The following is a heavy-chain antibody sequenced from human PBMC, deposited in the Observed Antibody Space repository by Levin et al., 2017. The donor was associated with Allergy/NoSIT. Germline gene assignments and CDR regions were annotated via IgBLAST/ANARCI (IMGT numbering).Heavy chain of an antibody. CDR3: ARWPIASAGPGNWFDP. Sequence: ASQTLSLTCAISGDSVSSNSAAWNWTRQSPSRGLEWLGRTYFRSKWFNDYAIFVKSRITINPDTSKNKFSLQLNSVTPEDTAVYYCARWPIASAGPGNWFDPWGQGTLVTVSS. CDR2: TYFRSKWFN. D-gene: IGHD6-13*01. V-gene: IGHV6-1*01. J-gene: IGHJ5*02. CDR1: GDSVSSNSAA.